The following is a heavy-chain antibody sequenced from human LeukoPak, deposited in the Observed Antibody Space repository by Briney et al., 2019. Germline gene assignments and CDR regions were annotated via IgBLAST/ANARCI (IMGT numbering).Heavy chain of an antibody. CDR1: GYIFTGYY. Sequence: ASVKVSCKASGYIFTGYYMHWVRQAPGQGLEWMGRINPNSGGTNYAQQFQGRVTMTRGTSINTAYMELSRLRSDDTAVYYCARSWDGYTTFFDYWGQGTLVTVSS. J-gene: IGHJ4*02. CDR2: INPNSGGT. CDR3: ARSWDGYTTFFDY. V-gene: IGHV1-2*06. D-gene: IGHD5-24*01.